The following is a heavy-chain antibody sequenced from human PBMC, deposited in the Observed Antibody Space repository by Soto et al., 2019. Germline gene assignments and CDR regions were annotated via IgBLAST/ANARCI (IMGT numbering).Heavy chain of an antibody. Sequence: PSETLSLTCTVSGGSISSGGYYWSWIRQHPGKGLEWIGYIYYSGSTYYNPSLKSRVTISVDTSKNQFSLKLSSVTAADTAVYYCAGVRYFDWLPPDAFDIWGQGTMVTVS. D-gene: IGHD3-9*01. CDR3: AGVRYFDWLPPDAFDI. CDR1: GGSISSGGYY. V-gene: IGHV4-31*03. CDR2: IYYSGST. J-gene: IGHJ3*02.